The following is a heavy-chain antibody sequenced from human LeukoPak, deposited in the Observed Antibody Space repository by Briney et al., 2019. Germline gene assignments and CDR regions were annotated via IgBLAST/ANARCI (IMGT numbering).Heavy chain of an antibody. Sequence: GSLRLSCAASGFTFSDYYWSWIRQPPGKGLEWIGEINHSGSTNYNPSLKSRVTISVDTSKNQFSLKLSSVTAADTAVYYCAKTYCGGDCYNYFDYWGQGTLVTVSS. D-gene: IGHD2-21*02. J-gene: IGHJ4*02. CDR1: GFTFSDYY. CDR3: AKTYCGGDCYNYFDY. V-gene: IGHV4-34*08. CDR2: INHSGST.